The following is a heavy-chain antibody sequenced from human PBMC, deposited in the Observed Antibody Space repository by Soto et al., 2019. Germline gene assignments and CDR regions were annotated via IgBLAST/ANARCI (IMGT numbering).Heavy chain of an antibody. V-gene: IGHV4-31*03. CDR3: ARARTVFFAQYRSSPGWFDP. CDR1: GGSISSGGYY. J-gene: IGHJ5*02. Sequence: TLSLTCTVSGGSISSGGYYWSWIRQHPGKGLEWIGYIYYSGSTYYNPSLKSRVTISVDTSRNQFSLKLSSVTAADTAVYYCARARTVFFAQYRSSPGWFDPWGQGTLVTVSS. CDR2: IYYSGST. D-gene: IGHD6-6*01.